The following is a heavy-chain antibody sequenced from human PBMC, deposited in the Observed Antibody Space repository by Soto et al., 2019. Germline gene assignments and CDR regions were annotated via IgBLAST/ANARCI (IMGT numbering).Heavy chain of an antibody. V-gene: IGHV3-30*03. D-gene: IGHD2-15*01. CDR3: ARNRSAWSDVHYSSLDF. Sequence: QVQLVESGGGVVQPGRSLRLSCAASGFTFNSYGMHWVRQGPGNGLEWVAFISYDSTKTYYADSVKGRFTIPRDNSNSALYVQRSSLTCEDTAVYYCARNRSAWSDVHYSSLDFWGKGTTFTVSS. J-gene: IGHJ6*04. CDR2: ISYDSTKT. CDR1: GFTFNSYG.